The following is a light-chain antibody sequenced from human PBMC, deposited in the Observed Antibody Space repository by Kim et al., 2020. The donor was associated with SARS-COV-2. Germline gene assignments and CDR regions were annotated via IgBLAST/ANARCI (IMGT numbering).Light chain of an antibody. CDR3: AAWDDSLSGWV. V-gene: IGLV1-47*01. CDR2: RNI. J-gene: IGLJ3*02. Sequence: QPVLTQPPSASGTPGQRVTISCSGSSSNLGTNYVYWYQQLPGTAPKLLIYRNIRRPSGVPDRFSGSKSGTSASLAISGLRSEDEADYFCAAWDDSLSGWVFGGGTQLTVL. CDR1: SSNLGTNY.